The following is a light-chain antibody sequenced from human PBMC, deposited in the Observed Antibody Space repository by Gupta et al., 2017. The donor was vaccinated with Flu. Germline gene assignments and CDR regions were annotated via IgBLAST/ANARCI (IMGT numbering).Light chain of an antibody. J-gene: IGLJ1*01. Sequence: SSALTQPPSVSVSPGQTASITCSGDKLGDKYACWYQQKPGQSPVLVIYQDSKRPSGIPERFSGSNSGNTATLTISGTQAMEEADYYCQAWDSSTFYVFGTGTKVTVL. CDR1: KLGDKY. CDR2: QDS. V-gene: IGLV3-1*01. CDR3: QAWDSSTFYV.